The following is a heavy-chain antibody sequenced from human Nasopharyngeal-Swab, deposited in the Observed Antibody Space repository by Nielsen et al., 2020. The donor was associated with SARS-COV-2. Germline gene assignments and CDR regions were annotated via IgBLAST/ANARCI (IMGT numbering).Heavy chain of an antibody. CDR3: ASGQCINGVCNPTDGLDV. V-gene: IGHV1-45*02. J-gene: IGHJ6*02. D-gene: IGHD2-8*01. CDR1: GFSITYRF. Sequence: SVKVSCKASGFSITYRFLHWMRQAPGQALEWMGWITTFTGNAKYAQKFQGRVSITRDGSRTTASLELSSLRPDDTAMYFCASGQCINGVCNPTDGLDVWGQGTSVTVS. CDR2: ITTFTGNA.